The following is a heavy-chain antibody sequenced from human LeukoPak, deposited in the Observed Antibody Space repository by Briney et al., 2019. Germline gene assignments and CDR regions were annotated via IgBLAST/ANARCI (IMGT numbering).Heavy chain of an antibody. Sequence: RASVTVSCKDSGYTFTTYYMHWVRQAPGQGLEWMGWINPHSGGTNYEQKFKGRVTMTRDTSISTAYMELSRLRSDDTAVYSCARGSAGTTFIAYWGQGTLVTVSS. J-gene: IGHJ4*02. CDR2: INPHSGGT. V-gene: IGHV1-2*02. CDR3: ARGSAGTTFIAY. D-gene: IGHD1-7*01. CDR1: GYTFTTYY.